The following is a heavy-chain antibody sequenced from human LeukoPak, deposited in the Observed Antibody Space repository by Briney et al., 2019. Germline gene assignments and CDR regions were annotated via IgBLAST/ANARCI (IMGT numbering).Heavy chain of an antibody. CDR3: ARGLDYGDYVSTY. D-gene: IGHD4-17*01. CDR1: GYTFTSYD. J-gene: IGHJ4*02. CDR2: MNPNSGNT. V-gene: IGHV1-8*01. Sequence: VASVKVSCKASGYTFTSYDINWVRQATGQGLEWMGWMNPNSGNTGYAQKLQGRVTMTMNTSISTAYMELSSLRSEDTAVYYCARGLDYGDYVSTYWGQGTLVTVSS.